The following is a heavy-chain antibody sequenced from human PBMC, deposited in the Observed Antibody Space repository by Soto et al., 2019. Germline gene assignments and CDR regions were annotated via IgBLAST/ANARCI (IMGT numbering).Heavy chain of an antibody. J-gene: IGHJ5*02. Sequence: PSETLSLTCAVDGGSFSGYYWSWIRQPPGKGLEWIGEINHSGSTNYNPSLKSRVTISVDTSKNQFSLKLSSVTAADTAVYYCARWYSSGWARHNWFDPWGQGTLVTVSS. D-gene: IGHD6-19*01. CDR1: GGSFSGYY. CDR3: ARWYSSGWARHNWFDP. V-gene: IGHV4-34*01. CDR2: INHSGST.